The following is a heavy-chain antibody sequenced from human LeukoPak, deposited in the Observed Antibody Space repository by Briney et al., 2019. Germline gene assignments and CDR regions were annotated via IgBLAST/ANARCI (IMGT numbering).Heavy chain of an antibody. J-gene: IGHJ4*02. D-gene: IGHD6-19*01. CDR2: IGSDGRST. CDR3: ARLSSRGWRNFDY. CDR1: GFTFNTYA. V-gene: IGHV3-64*01. Sequence: PGGSLRLSCAASGFTFNTYAIYWVRPAPGKGLECVSGIGSDGRSTYYANSVKGRFTISRDNSENTVYLQMGSLRGEDMAVYYCARLSSRGWRNFDYWGQGTLVTVSS.